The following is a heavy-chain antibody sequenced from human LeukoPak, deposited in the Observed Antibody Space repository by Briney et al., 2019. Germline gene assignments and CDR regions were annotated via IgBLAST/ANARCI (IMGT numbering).Heavy chain of an antibody. CDR3: ARGRPDIVVVPAASGRLTNWFDP. CDR1: GGSISSYY. V-gene: IGHV4-59*12. Sequence: SETLSLTCTVSGGSISSYYWSWIRQPPGKGLEWIGYIDYSGSTNYNPSLKSRVTISVDMSKNQFSLKLSSVTAADTAVYYCARGRPDIVVVPAASGRLTNWFDPWGQGTLVTVSS. J-gene: IGHJ5*02. CDR2: IDYSGST. D-gene: IGHD2-2*01.